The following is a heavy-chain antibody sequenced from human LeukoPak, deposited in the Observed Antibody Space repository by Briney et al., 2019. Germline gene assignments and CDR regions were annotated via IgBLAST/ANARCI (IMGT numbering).Heavy chain of an antibody. CDR3: ARRLIFDY. CDR1: GFTFSSYA. CDR2: ISYDGSNK. Sequence: GGSLRLSCAASGFTFSSYAMHWVRQAPGKGLEWVAVISYDGSNKYYADSVKGRFTISRDNSKNTLYLQMNSLRAEDTAVYYCARRLIFDYWGQGTLVTVSS. V-gene: IGHV3-30-3*01. J-gene: IGHJ4*02.